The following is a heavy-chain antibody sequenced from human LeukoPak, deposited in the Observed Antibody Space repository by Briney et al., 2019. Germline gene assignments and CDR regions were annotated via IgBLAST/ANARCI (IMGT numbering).Heavy chain of an antibody. Sequence: GASVKVSCKASGYTFTSYYMHWVRQAPGQGLEWMGIINPSGGSTTYAQKFQGRVTMTRDTSTSTVYMELSSLRSEDTAVYYCARDREHIVVVTATRDAFDIWGQGTKVTVSS. CDR3: ARDREHIVVVTATRDAFDI. CDR2: INPSGGST. CDR1: GYTFTSYY. J-gene: IGHJ3*02. V-gene: IGHV1-46*01. D-gene: IGHD2-21*02.